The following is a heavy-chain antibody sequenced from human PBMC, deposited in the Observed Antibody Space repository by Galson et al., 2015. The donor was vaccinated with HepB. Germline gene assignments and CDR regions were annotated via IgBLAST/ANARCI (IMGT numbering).Heavy chain of an antibody. V-gene: IGHV3-15*01. CDR1: GFTFSNAW. CDR2: IKNKTDGGTT. CDR3: TTGIPVAPY. D-gene: IGHD6-19*01. Sequence: SLRLSCAASGFTFSNAWMSWVRQAPGKGLEWVGRIKNKTDGGTTDYAAPVKGRFTISRDDPKNTLYLQMSSLKTEDTAVYYCTTGIPVAPYWGQGTLVTVSS. J-gene: IGHJ4*02.